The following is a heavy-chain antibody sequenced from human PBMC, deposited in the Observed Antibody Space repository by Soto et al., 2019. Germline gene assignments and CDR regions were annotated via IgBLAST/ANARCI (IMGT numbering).Heavy chain of an antibody. D-gene: IGHD2-21*02. CDR2: ISGSGGST. Sequence: TGGSLRLSCAASGFTFSSYAMSWVRQAPGKGLEWVSAISGSGGSTYYADSVKGRFTISRDNSKNTLYLQMNSLRAEDTAVYYCAKVPDLMYYFDYWGQGTLVTVSS. CDR3: AKVPDLMYYFDY. V-gene: IGHV3-23*01. CDR1: GFTFSSYA. J-gene: IGHJ4*02.